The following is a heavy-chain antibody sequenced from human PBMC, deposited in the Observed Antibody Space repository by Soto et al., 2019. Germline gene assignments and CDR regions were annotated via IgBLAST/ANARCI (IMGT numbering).Heavy chain of an antibody. J-gene: IGHJ3*02. Sequence: PGGSLRLSCAASGFTFSDYYIVWVRQAPGKWLEWISYISNGGATVYYADSVKGRFTISRDNGKKSMFLQINSLTAYYTAVYDCERGFLGFGDDFDIWGLGTTVTVSS. D-gene: IGHD3-10*01. CDR1: GFTFSDYY. V-gene: IGHV3-11*01. CDR3: ERGFLGFGDDFDI. CDR2: ISNGGATV.